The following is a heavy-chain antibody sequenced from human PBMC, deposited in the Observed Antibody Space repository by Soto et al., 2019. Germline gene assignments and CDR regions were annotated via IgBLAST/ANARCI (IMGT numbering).Heavy chain of an antibody. Sequence: PGGSLRLSCAASGFTFSNAWMNWVRQAPGKGLEWVGRIKSKTDGGTPDYAAPVKGRFTISRDDSKNTLYLQMNSLKTEDTAVYYCTTLMITFGGALARDYWGQGTLVTVSS. CDR2: IKSKTDGGTP. D-gene: IGHD3-16*01. CDR1: GFTFSNAW. J-gene: IGHJ4*02. V-gene: IGHV3-15*07. CDR3: TTLMITFGGALARDY.